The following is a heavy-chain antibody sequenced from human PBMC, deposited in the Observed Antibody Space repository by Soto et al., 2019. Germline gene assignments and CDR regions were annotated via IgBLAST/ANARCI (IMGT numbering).Heavy chain of an antibody. V-gene: IGHV5-51*01. D-gene: IGHD6-19*01. CDR2: IYPGDSDT. Sequence: GESLKISCKGSGYSFTSYWIGWVRQMPGKGLEWMGIIYPGDSDTRYSPSFQGQVTISADKSISTAYLQWSSLKASDTAMYYCARQYSSDWWNYYYGMDVWGQGTTVTVSS. J-gene: IGHJ6*02. CDR1: GYSFTSYW. CDR3: ARQYSSDWWNYYYGMDV.